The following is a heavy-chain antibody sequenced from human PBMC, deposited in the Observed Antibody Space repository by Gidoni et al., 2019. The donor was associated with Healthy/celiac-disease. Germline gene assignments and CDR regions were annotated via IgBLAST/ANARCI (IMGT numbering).Heavy chain of an antibody. CDR3: ARSRSHCSGGSCYSRDWFDP. J-gene: IGHJ5*02. CDR2: IIPIFGTA. D-gene: IGHD2-15*01. Sequence: WLRQAPGQGLEWMGGIIPIFGTANSAQKFQGRVTITADESTSTDYMELSSLRSEDTAVYYCARSRSHCSGGSCYSRDWFDPWGQGTLVTVSS. V-gene: IGHV1-69*01.